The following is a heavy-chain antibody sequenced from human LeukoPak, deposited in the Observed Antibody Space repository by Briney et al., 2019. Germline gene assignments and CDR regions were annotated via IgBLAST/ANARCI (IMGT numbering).Heavy chain of an antibody. V-gene: IGHV3-23*01. CDR3: AGNSDYGDYFDY. J-gene: IGHJ4*02. CDR1: GFTFSSYA. CDR2: ISGSGGST. D-gene: IGHD4-17*01. Sequence: GGSLRLSCAASGFTFSSYAMSWVRQAPGKGLEWVSAISGSGGSTYYADSVKGRFTISRDNSKNTLYLQMNSLRAEDTAVYYCAGNSDYGDYFDYWGQGTLVTVSS.